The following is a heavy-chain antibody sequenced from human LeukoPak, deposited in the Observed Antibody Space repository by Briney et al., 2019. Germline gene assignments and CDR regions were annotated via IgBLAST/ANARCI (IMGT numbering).Heavy chain of an antibody. V-gene: IGHV3-30-3*01. J-gene: IGHJ6*02. CDR1: GFTFSSYA. D-gene: IGHD2-15*01. CDR3: ARGAPVVAATLLYYYYYGMDV. Sequence: GGSLRLSCAASGFTFSSYAIHWVRQAPGKGPEWVAVISYDGSNKYYADSVKGRFTISRDNSKNTLYLQMNSLRAEDTAVYYCARGAPVVAATLLYYYYYGMDVWGQGTTVTVSS. CDR2: ISYDGSNK.